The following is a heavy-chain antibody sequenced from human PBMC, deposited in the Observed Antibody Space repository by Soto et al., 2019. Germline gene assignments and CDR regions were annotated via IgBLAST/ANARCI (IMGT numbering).Heavy chain of an antibody. D-gene: IGHD2-21*02. CDR1: GFTLDDYT. CDR3: AKNGDCGGDCYSLQH. J-gene: IGHJ1*01. CDR2: ISWDGGTT. V-gene: IGHV3-43*01. Sequence: GGSLRLSCAASGFTLDDYTMHWVRQTPGKGLEWVSLISWDGGTTYYADSVKGRFTISRDNSKNSLYLQMNSLRTEDTALYYCAKNGDCGGDCYSLQHWGQGTLVTVSS.